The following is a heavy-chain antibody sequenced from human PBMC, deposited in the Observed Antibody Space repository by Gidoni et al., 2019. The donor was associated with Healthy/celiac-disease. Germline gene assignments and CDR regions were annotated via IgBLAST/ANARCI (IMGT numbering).Heavy chain of an antibody. CDR3: ARDGEAGVSPYYFDY. CDR1: GFTFSSYW. J-gene: IGHJ4*02. D-gene: IGHD3-3*01. CDR2: IKQDGSEK. Sequence: EVQLVESGGGLVQPGGSLRLSCEASGFTFSSYWMSWVRPAPGKGLEWVANIKQDGSEKYYVDSVKGRFTISRDNAKNSLYLQMNSLRAEDTAVYYCARDGEAGVSPYYFDYWGQGTLVTVSS. V-gene: IGHV3-7*01.